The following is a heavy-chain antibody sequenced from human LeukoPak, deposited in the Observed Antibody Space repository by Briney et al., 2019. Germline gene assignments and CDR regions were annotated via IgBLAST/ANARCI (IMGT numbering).Heavy chain of an antibody. CDR2: ISGSGGSP. J-gene: IGHJ4*02. D-gene: IGHD3-22*01. V-gene: IGHV3-23*01. Sequence: GGSLRLSCAAPGFSFSTSAMTWVRRAPGKGLEWVSGISGSGGSPYYADSVKGRFTISRDTSKNTLYLQMNSLRAEDTALYYCAKAVYDSSGSFDFWGQGTLVTVST. CDR1: GFSFSTSA. CDR3: AKAVYDSSGSFDF.